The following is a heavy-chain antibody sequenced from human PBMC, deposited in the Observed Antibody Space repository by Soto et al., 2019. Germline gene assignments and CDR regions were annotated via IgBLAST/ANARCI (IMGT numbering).Heavy chain of an antibody. CDR2: IYSGGST. CDR1: GFSVSSTY. Sequence: EVQLVHSGGGLIQPGGSLRLSCAASGFSVSSTYMSWVRQAPGKGLEWVSVIYSGGSTYYADSVKGRFTISRDNSKNTVYLQINSLKAEDTAVYYCARYRALGVWGQWTTVSVSS. J-gene: IGHJ6*02. CDR3: ARYRALGV. V-gene: IGHV3-53*01. D-gene: IGHD7-27*01.